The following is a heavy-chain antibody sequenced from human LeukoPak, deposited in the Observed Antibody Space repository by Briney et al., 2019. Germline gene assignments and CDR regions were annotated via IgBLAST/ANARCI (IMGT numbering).Heavy chain of an antibody. CDR3: ARVSQNYGAAH. V-gene: IGHV4-30-2*01. D-gene: IGHD1-7*01. CDR1: GGSISSGGYS. Sequence: PSETLSLTCAVSGGSISSGGYSWSWIRQPPGKGLEWIGYIYHSGSTYYNPSLKSRVTISVDRSKNQFSLKLSSVTAADTAVYYCARVSQNYGAAHWGQGTLVTVSS. J-gene: IGHJ4*02. CDR2: IYHSGST.